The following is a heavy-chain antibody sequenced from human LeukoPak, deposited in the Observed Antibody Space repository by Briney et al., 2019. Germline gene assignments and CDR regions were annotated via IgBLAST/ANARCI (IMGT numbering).Heavy chain of an antibody. CDR2: INHSGST. CDR1: GGSFSGYY. CDR3: ARGDSYGYRH. Sequence: SETLSLTCAVYGGSFSGYYWSWIRQPPGKGLEWIGEINHSGSTNYNPSLKSRVTISVDTSKNEFSLKLGSVTAADTAVYYCARGDSYGYRHWGQGALVTVSS. V-gene: IGHV4-34*01. J-gene: IGHJ4*02. D-gene: IGHD5-18*01.